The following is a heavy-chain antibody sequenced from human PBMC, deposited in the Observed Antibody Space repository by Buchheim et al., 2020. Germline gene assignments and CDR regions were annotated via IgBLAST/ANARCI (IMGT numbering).Heavy chain of an antibody. V-gene: IGHV3-23*01. Sequence: EVQLLESGGGLVQPGGSLRLSCAASGFTFTKCAMSWVRQAPGKGLEWVSGISGNGTRTLYADSVKGRFTISRDNSKNKVYLQMTGLRVDDTALYYCAKEIVTVAGNSPLDYWGQGSL. D-gene: IGHD6-19*01. CDR3: AKEIVTVAGNSPLDY. CDR1: GFTFTKCA. J-gene: IGHJ4*02. CDR2: ISGNGTRT.